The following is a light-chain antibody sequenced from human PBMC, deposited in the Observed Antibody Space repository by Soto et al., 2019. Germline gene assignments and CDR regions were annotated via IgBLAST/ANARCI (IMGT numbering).Light chain of an antibody. CDR2: DAS. CDR1: QSVRSRY. J-gene: IGKJ4*01. CDR3: QQYGSSVT. V-gene: IGKV3-20*01. Sequence: DIVLTQSPGTLSLSPGERATLSCRASQSVRSRYLAWYQQKAGQAPRLLIYDASRRATGIPDRFSGSGSGTDFTLTNSRLEPEDFAVYYCQQYGSSVTFGGGTKVEIK.